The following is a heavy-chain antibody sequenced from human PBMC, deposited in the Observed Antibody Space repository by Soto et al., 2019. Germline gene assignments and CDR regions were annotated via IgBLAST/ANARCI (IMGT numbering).Heavy chain of an antibody. Sequence: SETLSLTCTVSGASVNTGDHYWSYIRQPPGKGLEWLGYIFYSGDTYYNPSLKSRATISLNTSRNQFSLTLTSVTDAGTAVYYCVGTGTTEDFWGQGTLVTVS. CDR2: IFYSGDT. V-gene: IGHV4-30-4*01. CDR3: VGTGTTEDF. D-gene: IGHD1-7*01. CDR1: GASVNTGDHY. J-gene: IGHJ1*01.